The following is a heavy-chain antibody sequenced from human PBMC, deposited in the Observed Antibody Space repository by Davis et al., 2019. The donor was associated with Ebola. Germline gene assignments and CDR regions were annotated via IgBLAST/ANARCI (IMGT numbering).Heavy chain of an antibody. Sequence: SETLSLTCTVSGGSISSGGYYWSWIRQHPGKGLEWIGYIYYSGSTYYNPSLKSRVTISVDTSQNQFALKLSSVTAADTAVYYCARDGSGSYKGVYYYYYGMDVWGQGTTVTVSS. CDR3: ARDGSGSYKGVYYYYYGMDV. CDR1: GGSISSGGYY. J-gene: IGHJ6*02. V-gene: IGHV4-31*03. D-gene: IGHD3-10*01. CDR2: IYYSGST.